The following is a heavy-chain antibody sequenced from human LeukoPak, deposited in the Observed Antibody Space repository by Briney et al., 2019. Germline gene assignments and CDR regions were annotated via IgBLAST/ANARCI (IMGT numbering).Heavy chain of an antibody. CDR3: ARFIVASVSLDD. J-gene: IGHJ4*02. V-gene: IGHV6-1*01. CDR2: TYYRSNWYN. D-gene: IGHD6-13*01. Sequence: SQTISLTCAISGGIVCSNSAAWHWIRQSPSRGLERLGRTYYRSNWYNAYAVPVKSRTTINPDTSKNQFSLQVNSVTPEDTAILCCARFIVASVSLDDWGQGTLVTVSS. CDR1: GGIVCSNSAA.